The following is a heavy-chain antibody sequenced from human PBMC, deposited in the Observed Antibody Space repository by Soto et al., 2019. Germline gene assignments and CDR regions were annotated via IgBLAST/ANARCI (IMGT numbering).Heavy chain of an antibody. D-gene: IGHD2-2*01. J-gene: IGHJ4*02. CDR1: GGSLSSYY. CDR2: IYYSGST. V-gene: IGHV4-59*06. CDR3: ARSGVCSSTSCPIPFDY. Sequence: LETLSLTCSVSGGSLSSYYLRWIRPPPGKGLEWIGYIYYSGSTYYNPSLKSRVTISLDTSKNQFSLNLSSVTAADTAVYYCARSGVCSSTSCPIPFDYWGQGTLVTVSS.